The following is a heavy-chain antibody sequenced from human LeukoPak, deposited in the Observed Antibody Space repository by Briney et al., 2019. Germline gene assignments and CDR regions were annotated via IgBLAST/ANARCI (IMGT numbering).Heavy chain of an antibody. J-gene: IGHJ3*02. V-gene: IGHV3-33*01. CDR3: ARGGYSSGWGTFDI. Sequence: GGSLRLSCAESGFTFSRYVMHGVRQAPGKGLEWVAVIWYDGSNKYYADSVKGRFTISRDNSQNTLYLQMNSLRAEDTAVYYCARGGYSSGWGTFDIWGQGTMVTVSS. CDR2: IWYDGSNK. CDR1: GFTFSRYV. D-gene: IGHD6-19*01.